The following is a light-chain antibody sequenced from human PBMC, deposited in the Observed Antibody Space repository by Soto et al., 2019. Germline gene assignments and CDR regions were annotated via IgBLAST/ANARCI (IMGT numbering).Light chain of an antibody. CDR1: QSVSSY. CDR3: QQRRNWLSIP. Sequence: EIVLTQSPATLSLSPGERATLSCRASQSVSSYLAWYQQKPGQAPRLLIYDASNRATGIPARFSGSGSGTDFTLTISSLEPEFFSVYYCQQRRNWLSIPFCQG. J-gene: IGKJ5*01. CDR2: DAS. V-gene: IGKV3-11*01.